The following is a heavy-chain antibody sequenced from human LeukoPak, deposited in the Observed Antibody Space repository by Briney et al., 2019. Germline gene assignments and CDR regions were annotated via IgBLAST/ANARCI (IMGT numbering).Heavy chain of an antibody. J-gene: IGHJ6*03. V-gene: IGHV3-48*03. Sequence: GGSLRLSCAASGFTFSSYEMNWVRQAPGKGLEWVSYISSSGSTIYYADSVKGRFTISRDKAKNSLYLQMNSLRAEDTAVYYCARGGFGMAHGLDYYYYYMDVWGKGTTVTVSS. CDR1: GFTFSSYE. D-gene: IGHD3-16*01. CDR2: ISSSGSTI. CDR3: ARGGFGMAHGLDYYYYYMDV.